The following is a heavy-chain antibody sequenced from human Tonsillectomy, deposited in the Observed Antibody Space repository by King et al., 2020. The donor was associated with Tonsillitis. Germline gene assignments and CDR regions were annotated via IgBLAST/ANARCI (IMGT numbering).Heavy chain of an antibody. CDR2: IYSGGST. CDR3: ARDQNYHYYYYGMDV. CDR1: GFTVSSNY. Sequence: VQLVESGGGLIQPGGSLRLSCAASGFTVSSNYMSWVRQAPGEGLEWVSVIYSGGSTYYADSVKGRFTISRDNSKNTLDLQMNRLRAEDTAVYYCARDQNYHYYYYGMDVWGQGTTVTVSS. J-gene: IGHJ6*02. D-gene: IGHD1-7*01. V-gene: IGHV3-53*01.